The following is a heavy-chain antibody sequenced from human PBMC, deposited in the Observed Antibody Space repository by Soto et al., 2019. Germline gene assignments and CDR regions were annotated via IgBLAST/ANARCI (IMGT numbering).Heavy chain of an antibody. J-gene: IGHJ3*02. Sequence: PGGSLRLSCAASGFTFSSYWMHWVRQAPGKGLVWVSRINSDASSTSYADSVKGRFTISRDNAKNTLYLQMNSLRAEDTAVYYCARGYSSGWFQVGAFDIWGQGTMVTVSS. CDR3: ARGYSSGWFQVGAFDI. CDR2: INSDASST. D-gene: IGHD6-19*01. CDR1: GFTFSSYW. V-gene: IGHV3-74*01.